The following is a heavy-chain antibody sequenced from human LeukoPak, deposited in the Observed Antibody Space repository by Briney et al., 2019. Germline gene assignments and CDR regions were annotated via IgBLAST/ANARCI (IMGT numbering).Heavy chain of an antibody. CDR3: AKRGVVIRVILVGFHKEAYYFDS. V-gene: IGHV3-23*01. CDR1: GITLSNYA. CDR2: ISGSGGGT. J-gene: IGHJ4*02. D-gene: IGHD3-22*01. Sequence: GGSLRLSCAVSGITLSNYAMSWVRQAPGKGLEWLAGISGSGGGTTYADSVKGRFTISRDNRKSTLYLQMNSLRAEDTAVYFCAKRGVVIRVILVGFHKEAYYFDSWGQGARVTVSS.